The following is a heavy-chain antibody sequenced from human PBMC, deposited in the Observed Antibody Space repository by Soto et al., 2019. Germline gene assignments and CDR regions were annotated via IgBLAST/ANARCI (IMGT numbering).Heavy chain of an antibody. CDR2: IYYSGST. V-gene: IGHV4-59*08. CDR1: GGSISSYY. CDR3: ARLQLTLRYFDWLGFDP. Sequence: PSETLSLTCTVSGGSISSYYWSWIRQPPGKGLEWIGYIYYSGSTNYNPSLKSRVTISVDTSKNQFSLKLSSVTAADTAVYYCARLQLTLRYFDWLGFDPWGQGTLVTVSS. J-gene: IGHJ5*02. D-gene: IGHD3-9*01.